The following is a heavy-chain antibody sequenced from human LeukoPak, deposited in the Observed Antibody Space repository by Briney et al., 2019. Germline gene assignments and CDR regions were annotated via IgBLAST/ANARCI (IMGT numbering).Heavy chain of an antibody. CDR2: ISGYNGHT. CDR1: GYSFTTYG. D-gene: IGHD6-19*01. J-gene: IGHJ3*02. CDR3: ARDSYVGLTVSGRRKDAFDI. Sequence: GASVNVSCKASGYSFTTYGVSGVRQAPGQGLEWMGWISGYNGHTNYAERFQGRVTMTTDTSTSTAYMELRSLRSDDTAVYYCARDSYVGLTVSGRRKDAFDIWGQGTMVTVSS. V-gene: IGHV1-18*01.